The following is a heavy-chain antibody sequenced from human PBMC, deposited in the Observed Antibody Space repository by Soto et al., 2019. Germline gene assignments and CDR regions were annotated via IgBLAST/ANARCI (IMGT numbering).Heavy chain of an antibody. CDR1: GYTFTSYG. J-gene: IGHJ6*02. Sequence: QVQLVQSGAEVKKPGASVKVSCKASGYTFTSYGISWVRQAPGQGLEWMGWISAYNGNTNYAQKLQGRVTMTTDTSTRTAYMDLRSLRSDDTAVYYCARDQPIQGAAINYGMDVWGQGTTVTVSS. CDR2: ISAYNGNT. D-gene: IGHD6-25*01. CDR3: ARDQPIQGAAINYGMDV. V-gene: IGHV1-18*01.